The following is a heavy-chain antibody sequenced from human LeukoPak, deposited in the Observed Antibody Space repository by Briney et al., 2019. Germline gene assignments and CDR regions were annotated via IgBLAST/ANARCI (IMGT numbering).Heavy chain of an antibody. CDR3: ARKRSFDL. J-gene: IGHJ4*02. Sequence: SETLSLTCIVSGGSISSYYWSWIRQPPGKGLEWIGYIYHTGSNNYSPSLKSRVTMSVDTSKNQFSLKLSSVTAADTAVYYCARKRSFDLWGQGTLVTVSS. V-gene: IGHV4-59*08. CDR2: IYHTGSN. CDR1: GGSISSYY. D-gene: IGHD3-9*01.